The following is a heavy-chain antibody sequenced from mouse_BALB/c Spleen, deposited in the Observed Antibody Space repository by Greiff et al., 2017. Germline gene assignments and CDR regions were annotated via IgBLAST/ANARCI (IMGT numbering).Heavy chain of an antibody. V-gene: IGHV1-7*01. CDR2: INPSTGYT. Sequence: VKLMESGAELAKPGASVKMSCKASGYTFTSYWMHWVKQRPGQGLEWIGYINPSTGYTEYNQKFKDKATLTADKSSSTAYMQLSSLTSEDSAVYYCARTTATSAMDYWGQGTSVTVSS. J-gene: IGHJ4*01. CDR3: ARTTATSAMDY. D-gene: IGHD1-2*01. CDR1: GYTFTSYW.